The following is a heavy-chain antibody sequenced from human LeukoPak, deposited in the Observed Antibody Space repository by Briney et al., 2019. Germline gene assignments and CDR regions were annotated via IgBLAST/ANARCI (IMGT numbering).Heavy chain of an antibody. J-gene: IGHJ5*02. V-gene: IGHV1-18*01. Sequence: ASVTVSCKASGYTFTSYGISWVRQAPGQGREWMGWISAYNGNTNYAQKLQGRVTMTTDTSTSTVHMELRSLRSDDTAVYYCAREPELLHYYDSSGFDPWGQGTLVTVSS. CDR1: GYTFTSYG. CDR2: ISAYNGNT. CDR3: AREPELLHYYDSSGFDP. D-gene: IGHD3-22*01.